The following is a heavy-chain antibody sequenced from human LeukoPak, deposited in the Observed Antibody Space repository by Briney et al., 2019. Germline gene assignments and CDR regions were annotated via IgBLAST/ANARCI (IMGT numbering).Heavy chain of an antibody. CDR3: ARDKTGDYGFDY. V-gene: IGHV3-21*01. D-gene: IGHD4-17*01. CDR2: ISSSSSYI. J-gene: IGHJ4*02. CDR1: GFTFSSYS. Sequence: AGGSLRLSCAASGFTFSSYSMNWVRQAPGKGLEWVSSISSSSSYIYYADSVKGRFTISRDNAKNSLYLQMNSLRAEDTAVYYCARDKTGDYGFDYWGQGTLVTVSS.